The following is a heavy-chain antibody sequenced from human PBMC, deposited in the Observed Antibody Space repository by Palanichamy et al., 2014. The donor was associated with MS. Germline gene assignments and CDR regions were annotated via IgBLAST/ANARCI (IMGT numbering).Heavy chain of an antibody. D-gene: IGHD6-19*01. V-gene: IGHV3-23*01. CDR3: AKGSEEQWLRRANFGY. Sequence: EVQLLESGGGLVQPGGSPRLSCAASGFTFSSYAMSWVRQAPGKGLEWVSAISGSGGSTYYADSVKGRFTISRDNSKNTLYLQMNSLRAEDTAVYYCAKGSEEQWLRRANFGYWGQGTLVTVSS. CDR1: GFTFSSYA. J-gene: IGHJ4*02. CDR2: ISGSGGST.